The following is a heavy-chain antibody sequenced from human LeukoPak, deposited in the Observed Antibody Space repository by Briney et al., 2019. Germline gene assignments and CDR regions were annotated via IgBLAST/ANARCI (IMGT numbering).Heavy chain of an antibody. CDR2: IIPILGIA. J-gene: IGHJ4*02. Sequence: GASVKVSCKASGGAFSSYAISWVRQAPGQGLEWMGRIIPILGIANYAQKFQGRVTITADKSTSTAYMELSSLRSEDTAVYYCARDRYSSGIPGENWGQGTLVTVSS. CDR1: GGAFSSYA. CDR3: ARDRYSSGIPGEN. D-gene: IGHD6-19*01. V-gene: IGHV1-69*04.